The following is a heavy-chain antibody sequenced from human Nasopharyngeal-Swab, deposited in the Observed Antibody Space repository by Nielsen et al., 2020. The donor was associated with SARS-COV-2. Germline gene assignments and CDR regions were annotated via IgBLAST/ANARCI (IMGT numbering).Heavy chain of an antibody. V-gene: IGHV3-7*01. CDR3: ATGEYSSGWWIFDY. J-gene: IGHJ4*02. D-gene: IGHD6-19*01. Sequence: GGSLRLSCEASGFIFGDYWMTCVRQAPGKGLEWVANIHQHGNDKYYVDSVRGRFTISRDNAKNSLYLQMDSLRDEDTAVYFCATGEYSSGWWIFDYWGQGTLVTVSS. CDR1: GFIFGDYW. CDR2: IHQHGNDK.